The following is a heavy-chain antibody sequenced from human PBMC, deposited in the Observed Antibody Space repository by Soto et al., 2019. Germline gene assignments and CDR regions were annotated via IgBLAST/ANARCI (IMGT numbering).Heavy chain of an antibody. CDR1: GLTFSSYA. J-gene: IGHJ2*01. CDR3: AKGPSHCTGGSCYPLWYFDL. D-gene: IGHD2-15*01. CDR2: ISGSGGST. V-gene: IGHV3-23*01. Sequence: EVQLLESGGALVQPGGSLRLSCAASGLTFSSYAMTWVRQAPGKGLEWVSTISGSGGSTYYADSVKGRFTISRDNSKTTLYLQMNSLRAEDTAIYYCAKGPSHCTGGSCYPLWYFDLWGRGTLVTVSS.